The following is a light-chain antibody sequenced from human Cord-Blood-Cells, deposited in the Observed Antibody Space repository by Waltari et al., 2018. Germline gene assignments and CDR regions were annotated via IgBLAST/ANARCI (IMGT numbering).Light chain of an antibody. V-gene: IGKV3-15*01. CDR1: QGVSSN. J-gene: IGKJ1*01. CDR3: QQYKNWLRT. Sequence: IVMTHSPPTLSVSPGERATLSCRASQGVSSNLAWYQQKPGQAPRLLIYGASTRATGIPARFSGSVSGTEFTLTISSLQSEDCAVYYCQQYKNWLRTFGQGTKVEIK. CDR2: GAS.